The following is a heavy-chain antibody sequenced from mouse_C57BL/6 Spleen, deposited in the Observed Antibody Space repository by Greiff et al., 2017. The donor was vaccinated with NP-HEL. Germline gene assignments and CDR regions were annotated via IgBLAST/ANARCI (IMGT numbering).Heavy chain of an antibody. Sequence: VQLQQSGPELVKPGASVKMSCKASGYTFTDYHMHWVKQSPGKSLEWIGYINPHNGGTSYNQKFKGKATLTVNKSSSTAYMGLRSLTSEESAVYYCARGYGNYEGFAYWGQGTLVTVSA. D-gene: IGHD2-10*02. CDR1: GYTFTDYH. CDR2: INPHNGGT. J-gene: IGHJ3*01. V-gene: IGHV1-22*01. CDR3: ARGYGNYEGFAY.